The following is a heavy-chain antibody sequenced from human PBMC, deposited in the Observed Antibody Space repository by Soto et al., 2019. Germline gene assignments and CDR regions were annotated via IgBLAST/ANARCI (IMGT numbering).Heavy chain of an antibody. V-gene: IGHV3-30-3*01. D-gene: IGHD3-22*01. J-gene: IGHJ6*02. CDR2: ISYDGSNK. CDR3: ARDRYYYDSSGNYYYGMDV. Sequence: PGGSLRLSCAASGFTLSSYAMHWVRQAPGKGLEWVAVISYDGSNKYYADSVKGRFTISRDNSKNTLYLQMNSLRAEDTAVYYCARDRYYYDSSGNYYYGMDVWGQGTTVTVSS. CDR1: GFTLSSYA.